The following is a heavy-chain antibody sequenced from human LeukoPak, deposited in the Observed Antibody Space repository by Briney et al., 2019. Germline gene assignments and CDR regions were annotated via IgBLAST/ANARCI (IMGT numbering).Heavy chain of an antibody. CDR3: AKSLHRAFYDFWSGYYY. CDR1: GFTFSNAW. D-gene: IGHD3-3*01. J-gene: IGHJ4*02. V-gene: IGHV3-15*01. CDR2: IKSKTDGGTT. Sequence: PGGSLRLSCAASGFTFSNAWMSWVRQAPGKGLEWVVRIKSKTDGGTTDYAAPVKGRFTISRDDSKNTLYLQMNSLRAEDTAVYYCAKSLHRAFYDFWSGYYYWGQGTLVTVSS.